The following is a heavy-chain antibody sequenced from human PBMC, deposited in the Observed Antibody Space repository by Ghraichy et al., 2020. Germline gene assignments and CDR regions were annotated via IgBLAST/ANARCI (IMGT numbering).Heavy chain of an antibody. D-gene: IGHD7-27*01. CDR2: TYYRSKWYN. Sequence: SQTLSLTCAISGDSVSSNSAAWNWIRQSPSRGLEWLGRTYYRSKWYNDYAVSVKSRITINPDTSKNQFSLQLNSVTPEDTAVYYCARIVRVANWGSDYYYYGMDVWGQGTTVTVSS. J-gene: IGHJ6*02. CDR3: ARIVRVANWGSDYYYYGMDV. V-gene: IGHV6-1*01. CDR1: GDSVSSNSAA.